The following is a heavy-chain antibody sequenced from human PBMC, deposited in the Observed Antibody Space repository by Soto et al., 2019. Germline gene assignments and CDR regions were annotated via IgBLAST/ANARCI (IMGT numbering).Heavy chain of an antibody. Sequence: NPSETLSLTCAVCGGSFSGYYWSWIRQPPGKGLEWIGEINHSGSTNYNPSLKSRVTISVDTSKNQFSLKLSSVTAADTAVYYCARFSSGWYPFDYWGQGTLVTVSS. J-gene: IGHJ4*02. V-gene: IGHV4-34*01. CDR1: GGSFSGYY. CDR2: INHSGST. D-gene: IGHD6-19*01. CDR3: ARFSSGWYPFDY.